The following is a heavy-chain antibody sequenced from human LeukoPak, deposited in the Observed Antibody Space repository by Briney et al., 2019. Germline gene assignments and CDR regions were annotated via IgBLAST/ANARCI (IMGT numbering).Heavy chain of an antibody. D-gene: IGHD5-18*01. J-gene: IGHJ6*03. CDR2: ISSSSSIYI. CDR3: ARGIRIQLWSLTDYYYYYMDV. V-gene: IGHV3-21*01. Sequence: GGSLRLSCAASGFTLSSYSMNWVRQAPGKGLGWVSSISSSSSIYIYYADSVKGRFTISRDNAKNSLYLQMNSLRAEDTAVYYCARGIRIQLWSLTDYYYYYMDVWGKGTTVTVSS. CDR1: GFTLSSYS.